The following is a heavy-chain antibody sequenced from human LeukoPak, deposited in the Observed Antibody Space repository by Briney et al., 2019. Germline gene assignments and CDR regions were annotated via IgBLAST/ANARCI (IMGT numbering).Heavy chain of an antibody. Sequence: GGSLRLSCAASGFTFSSYAMHWVRQAPGKGLEWVAVISYDGSNKYYADSVKGRFTISRDNSKNTLYLQMNSLRAEDTAVYYCARDLTIVGATIDYWGQGTLVTVSS. V-gene: IGHV3-30-3*01. J-gene: IGHJ4*02. D-gene: IGHD1-26*01. CDR2: ISYDGSNK. CDR1: GFTFSSYA. CDR3: ARDLTIVGATIDY.